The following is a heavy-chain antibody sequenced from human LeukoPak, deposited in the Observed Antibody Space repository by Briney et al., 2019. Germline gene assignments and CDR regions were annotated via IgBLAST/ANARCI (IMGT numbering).Heavy chain of an antibody. CDR3: TTDFPTGTTLL. V-gene: IGHV3-15*01. CDR2: VKSKTDGGTT. D-gene: IGHD1-7*01. CDR1: GFTFSNAW. J-gene: IGHJ4*02. Sequence: PGGSPRLSCAASGFTFSNAWMSWVRQAPGKGLEWVGRVKSKTDGGTTDYAAPVKGRFTISRDDSKNTLYLQMNSLKTEDTAVYYCTTDFPTGTTLLWGQGTLVTVSS.